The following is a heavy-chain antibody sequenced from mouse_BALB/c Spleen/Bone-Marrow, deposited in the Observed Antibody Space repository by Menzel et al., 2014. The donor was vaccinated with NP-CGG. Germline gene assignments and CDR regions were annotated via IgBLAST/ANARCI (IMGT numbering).Heavy chain of an antibody. V-gene: IGHV1-87*01. Sequence: VQLQQSGAELARPGASVKLSCKASGYTFTSYWMQWVKQRPGQGLEWIGAIYPGDGDTRYTQKFKGKATLTADKSSSTAYMQLRSLASEDSAVYYCARGRNYYGSSYYFDYWGQGTTLTVSS. CDR1: GYTFTSYW. CDR3: ARGRNYYGSSYYFDY. J-gene: IGHJ2*01. CDR2: IYPGDGDT. D-gene: IGHD1-1*01.